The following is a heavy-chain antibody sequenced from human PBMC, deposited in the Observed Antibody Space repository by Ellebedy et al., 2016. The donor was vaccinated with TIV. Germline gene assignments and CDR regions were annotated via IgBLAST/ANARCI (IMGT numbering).Heavy chain of an antibody. Sequence: PGGSLRLSCAASGFTFSDHYMDWVRQAPGKGLEWVGRIRNKANRHTTEYAASVKGRFTISRDDSKSSLFLQMNSLEAEDPAMYYCARGFTGPHHCDYWGQGTLVTVSS. CDR3: ARGFTGPHHCDY. CDR2: IRNKANRHTT. V-gene: IGHV3-72*01. CDR1: GFTFSDHY. D-gene: IGHD1-14*01. J-gene: IGHJ4*02.